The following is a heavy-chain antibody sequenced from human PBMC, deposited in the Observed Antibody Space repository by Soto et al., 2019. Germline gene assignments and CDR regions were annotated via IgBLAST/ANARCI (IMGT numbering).Heavy chain of an antibody. J-gene: IGHJ4*02. D-gene: IGHD6-19*01. CDR1: GFTFSDYA. CDR2: VSHDGRNT. Sequence: VQLVESGGGVVQPGRSLRLSCAASGFTFSDYAMHWVRQAPGKGLEWVAVVSHDGRNTHYADSVKGRFTISRDSSKNTFSLDMTSLRAEDTAVYSCAKGGRQWLVPSDFNYWGQGALVTVSS. CDR3: AKGGRQWLVPSDFNY. V-gene: IGHV3-30*18.